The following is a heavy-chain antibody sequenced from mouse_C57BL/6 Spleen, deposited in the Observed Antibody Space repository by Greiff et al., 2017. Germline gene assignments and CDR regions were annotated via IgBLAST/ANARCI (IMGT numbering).Heavy chain of an antibody. CDR1: GYTFTDYE. J-gene: IGHJ2*01. D-gene: IGHD2-2*01. V-gene: IGHV1-15*01. CDR2: IDPETGGT. Sequence: QVQLQQSGAELVRPGASVTLSCKASGYTFTDYEMHWVKQTPVHGLEWIGAIDPETGGTAYNQKFKGKAILTADKSSSTAYMELRSLTSEDSAVYYCTRYGYFYFGYWGQGTTLTVSS. CDR3: TRYGYFYFGY.